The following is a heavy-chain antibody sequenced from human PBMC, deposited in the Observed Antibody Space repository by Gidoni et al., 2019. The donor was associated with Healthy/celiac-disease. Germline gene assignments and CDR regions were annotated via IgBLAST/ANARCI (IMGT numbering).Heavy chain of an antibody. D-gene: IGHD3-22*01. CDR1: GGSISRYY. Sequence: QVQLQESGPGLVTPSETLSLTCTVSGGSISRYYWSWIRQPPGKGLEWIGYIYYSGSTNYNPSLKSRVTISVDTSKNQFSLKLSSVTAADTAVYYCARRGVYYDSSGHYFDYWGQGTLVTVSS. J-gene: IGHJ4*02. CDR2: IYYSGST. CDR3: ARRGVYYDSSGHYFDY. V-gene: IGHV4-59*08.